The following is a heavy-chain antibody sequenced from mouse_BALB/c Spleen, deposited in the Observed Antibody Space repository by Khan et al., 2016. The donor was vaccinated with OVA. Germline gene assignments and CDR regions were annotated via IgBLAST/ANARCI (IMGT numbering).Heavy chain of an antibody. CDR2: IYPGSANT. CDR3: AGGFDF. CDR1: GYTFTDYY. V-gene: IGHV1-84*02. J-gene: IGHJ2*01. Sequence: QVQLQQSGPELVKPGTSVKISCKASGYTFTDYYINWVRQKPGQGLEWIGWIYPGSANTRYSEKFKGKATLTVDTSSSTAFMQLSSLTSEDTAVYFCAGGFDFWGQGTTLTVSS.